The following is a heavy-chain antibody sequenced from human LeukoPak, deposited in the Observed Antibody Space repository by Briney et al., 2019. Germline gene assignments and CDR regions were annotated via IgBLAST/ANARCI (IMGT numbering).Heavy chain of an antibody. J-gene: IGHJ6*02. D-gene: IGHD5-12*01. V-gene: IGHV1-18*01. CDR3: ARDRDPGIRGYSGYGAYHYGLDV. CDR1: GYTFTSYG. Sequence: ASVKVSCKASGYTFTSYGISWVRQAPGQGLEWMGWISAYNGNTNYAQKLQGRVTMTTDTSTSTAYMELRSLRSDDTAVYYCARDRDPGIRGYSGYGAYHYGLDVWGQGTTVSVSS. CDR2: ISAYNGNT.